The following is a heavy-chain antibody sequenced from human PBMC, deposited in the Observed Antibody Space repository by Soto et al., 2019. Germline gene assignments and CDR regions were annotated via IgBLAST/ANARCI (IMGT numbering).Heavy chain of an antibody. D-gene: IGHD6-19*01. V-gene: IGHV1-69*13. Sequence: SVKVSCKASGGTFSSYAISWVRQAPGQGLEWMGGIIPIFGTANYAQKFQGRVTITADESTSTAYMELSSLRSEDTAVYYCARAVQWLSNPPYFDYWGQGTLVTVSS. J-gene: IGHJ4*02. CDR1: GGTFSSYA. CDR3: ARAVQWLSNPPYFDY. CDR2: IIPIFGTA.